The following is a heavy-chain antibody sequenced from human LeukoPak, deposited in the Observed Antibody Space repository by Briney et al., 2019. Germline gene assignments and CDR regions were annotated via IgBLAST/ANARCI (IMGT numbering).Heavy chain of an antibody. Sequence: SETLSLTCTVSGGSISSSSYYWGWLRQPPGKGLEWIGSIYYSGSTYYNPSLKSRVTISVDTSKYQVSLKLSSVTAADTVVYYCARDVQGDWDSSGGGDAFDIWGQGTMVTVSS. CDR2: IYYSGST. V-gene: IGHV4-39*07. CDR1: GGSISSSSYY. CDR3: ARDVQGDWDSSGGGDAFDI. J-gene: IGHJ3*02. D-gene: IGHD3-22*01.